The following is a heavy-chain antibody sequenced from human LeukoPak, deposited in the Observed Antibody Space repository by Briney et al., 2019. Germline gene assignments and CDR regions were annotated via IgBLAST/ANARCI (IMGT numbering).Heavy chain of an antibody. D-gene: IGHD3-10*02. CDR3: TRENYVPDS. Sequence: GGSLRLSGAASGYRFSPYWMSWVRQTPGKGLEWVASISDGGRATYYGDSVRGRFTISRDDARNSLFLQMNGLRADDTAVYYCTRENYVPDSWGQGTLVTVSS. CDR2: ISDGGRAT. CDR1: GYRFSPYW. J-gene: IGHJ5*02. V-gene: IGHV3-7*03.